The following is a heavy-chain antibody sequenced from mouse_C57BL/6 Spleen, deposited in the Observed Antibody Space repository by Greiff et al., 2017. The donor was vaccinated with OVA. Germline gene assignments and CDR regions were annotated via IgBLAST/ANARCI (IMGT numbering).Heavy chain of an antibody. CDR2: IDPENGDN. CDR1: GFNITDDY. CDR3: TAQNAMDY. V-gene: IGHV14-4*01. J-gene: IGHJ4*01. Sequence: VQLQQSGAELVRPGASVTLSCTASGFNITDDYMHWVKQRPEQGLEWIGWIDPENGDNEYASKFQGKGTITADTSSNTAYLQLSSLKSDDTAVYYCTAQNAMDYWGQGTSVTVSS.